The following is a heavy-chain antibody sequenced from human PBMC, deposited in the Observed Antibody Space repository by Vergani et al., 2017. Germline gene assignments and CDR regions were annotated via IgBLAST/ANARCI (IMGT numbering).Heavy chain of an antibody. CDR1: GYTFTSYG. CDR2: IVVGSGNT. J-gene: IGHJ6*02. CDR3: AADRYYDILTGAGGMDV. Sequence: QLVQSGAEVKKPGASVKVSCKASGYTFTSYGISWVRQAPGQRLEWIGWIVVGSGNTNYAQKFQERVTITRDMSTSTAYMELSSLRSEDTAVYYCAADRYYDILTGAGGMDVWGQGTTVTVSS. D-gene: IGHD3-9*01. V-gene: IGHV1-58*02.